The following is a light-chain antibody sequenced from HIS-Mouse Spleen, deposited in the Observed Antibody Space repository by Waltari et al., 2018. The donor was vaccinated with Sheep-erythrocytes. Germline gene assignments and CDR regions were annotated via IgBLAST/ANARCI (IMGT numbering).Light chain of an antibody. CDR3: QSYDSSLSAVV. CDR2: GNS. V-gene: IGLV1-40*01. Sequence: QSVLTQPPSVSEAPGQRVTISCPGSSSNIGAGYELPGYQQLQGTAPKLLIYGNSNRPSGVPDRFSGSKSGTSASLAITGLQAEDEADYYCQSYDSSLSAVVFGGGTKLTVL. J-gene: IGLJ2*01. CDR1: SSNIGAGYE.